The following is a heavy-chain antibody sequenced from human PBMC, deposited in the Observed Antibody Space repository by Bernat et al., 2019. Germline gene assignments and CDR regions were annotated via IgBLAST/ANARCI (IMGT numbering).Heavy chain of an antibody. V-gene: IGHV4-39*07. J-gene: IGHJ4*02. CDR1: GGSISSSSYY. CDR3: ARVRLGYD. D-gene: IGHD7-27*01. CDR2: INHSGST. Sequence: QLQLQESGPGLVKPSETLSLTCTVSGGSISSSSYYWGWIRQPPGKGLEWIGEINHSGSTNYNPSLKSRVTISVDTSKNQFSLKLSSVTAADTAVYYCARVRLGYDWGQGTLVTVSS.